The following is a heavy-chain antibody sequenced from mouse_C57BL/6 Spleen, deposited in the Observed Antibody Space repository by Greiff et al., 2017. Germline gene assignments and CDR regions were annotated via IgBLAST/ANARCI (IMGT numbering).Heavy chain of an antibody. Sequence: VQLKQSGPGLVQPSPSLSITCTVSGFSLTSYGVHWVRQSPGKGLEWLGVIWSGGSTDYNAAFISSLSISKDNSKSQVFFKMNSLQADDTAIYYCASHDYGFAYWGQGTLVTVSA. V-gene: IGHV2-2*01. CDR3: ASHDYGFAY. CDR1: GFSLTSYG. J-gene: IGHJ3*01. CDR2: IWSGGST. D-gene: IGHD2-4*01.